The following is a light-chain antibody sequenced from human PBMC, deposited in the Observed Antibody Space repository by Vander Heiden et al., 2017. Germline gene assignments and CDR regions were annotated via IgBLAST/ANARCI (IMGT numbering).Light chain of an antibody. CDR1: QSPLHSNGYNY. J-gene: IGKJ2*01. V-gene: IGKV2-28*01. CDR2: LGS. CDR3: MQALQSRT. Sequence: DTVMTQSPLSLPVTPGEPASISCRSSQSPLHSNGYNYLDWYLQKPGQSPQLLIYLGSNRASGVPDRFSGSGSGTDFTLKISRVEAEDVGVYDGMQALQSRTFGQGTKLEIK.